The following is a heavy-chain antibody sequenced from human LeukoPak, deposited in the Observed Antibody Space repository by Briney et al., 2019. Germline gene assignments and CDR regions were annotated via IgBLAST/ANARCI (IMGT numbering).Heavy chain of an antibody. CDR1: GFTFSSYG. CDR3: AKETYYYDSSGQPG. J-gene: IGHJ4*02. V-gene: IGHV3-30*02. D-gene: IGHD3-22*01. CDR2: IRYDGSNK. Sequence: GGSLRLSCAASGFTFSSYGMHWVRQAPGKGLEWVAFIRYDGSNKYYADSVKGRFTISRDNSKNTLYLQMNSLRAEDTAVYYCAKETYYYDSSGQPGWGQGTLVTVSS.